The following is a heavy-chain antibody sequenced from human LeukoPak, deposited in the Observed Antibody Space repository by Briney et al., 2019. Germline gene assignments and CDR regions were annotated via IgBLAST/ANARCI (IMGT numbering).Heavy chain of an antibody. CDR2: IKQDGSEK. Sequence: HSGGSLRLSCAASGFTFSSYWMNWVRQAPGKGLEWVANIKQDGSEKYYVDSVKGRFTISRDNAKNSLYLQMNSLRAEDTAVYYCARDLSGWYDWSTTDYWGQGTLVTVSS. CDR1: GFTFSSYW. CDR3: ARDLSGWYDWSTTDY. J-gene: IGHJ4*02. V-gene: IGHV3-7*01. D-gene: IGHD6-19*01.